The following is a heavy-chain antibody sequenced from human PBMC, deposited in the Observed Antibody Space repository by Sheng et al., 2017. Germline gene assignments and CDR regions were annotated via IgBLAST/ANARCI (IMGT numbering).Heavy chain of an antibody. CDR3: ARDLGYGSGKIGDH. D-gene: IGHD3-10*01. Sequence: QVQLVQSGAEVKKPGASVKVSCEGSGYIFTAYYIHWVRQAPGQGLEWVGWINPHSGGANYAQKFQGRVTLTRDTSISTAYMELSRLRSDDTAVFYCARDLGYGSGKIGDHWGQGTL. CDR1: GYIFTAYY. J-gene: IGHJ5*02. CDR2: INPHSGGA. V-gene: IGHV1-2*02.